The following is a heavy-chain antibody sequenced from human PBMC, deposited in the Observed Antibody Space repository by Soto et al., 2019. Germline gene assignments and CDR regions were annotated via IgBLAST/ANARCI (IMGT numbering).Heavy chain of an antibody. CDR3: ARTLYGDNVDY. J-gene: IGHJ4*02. Sequence: QVQLVQSGAEVKKPGASVKVSCKASGYTFTSYDINWVRQATGQGLEWMGWMSHNRGNTGYAQKFQGRVTMTRNTSISTADRELSSLRSEDTAVYYCARTLYGDNVDYWGQGTLVTVSS. CDR1: GYTFTSYD. CDR2: MSHNRGNT. V-gene: IGHV1-8*01. D-gene: IGHD4-17*01.